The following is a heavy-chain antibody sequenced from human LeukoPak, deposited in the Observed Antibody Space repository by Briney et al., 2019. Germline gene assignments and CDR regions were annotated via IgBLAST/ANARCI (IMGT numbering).Heavy chain of an antibody. CDR3: ARLSQTPDYYSNGGYYYLGY. J-gene: IGHJ4*02. D-gene: IGHD3-22*01. CDR2: MNPKTGRT. V-gene: IGHV1-8*01. Sequence: ASVKVSCKTSRYTFTSYDINWVREAAGQGLEWMGWMNPKTGRTGFAQKFQGRLTMTRDTSLSTAYMELSSLRSEDTAVYYCARLSQTPDYYSNGGYYYLGYWGQGTPVTVSS. CDR1: RYTFTSYD.